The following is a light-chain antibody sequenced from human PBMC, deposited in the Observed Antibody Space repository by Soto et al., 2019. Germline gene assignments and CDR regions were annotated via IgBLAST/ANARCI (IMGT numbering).Light chain of an antibody. Sequence: QSALTQPPSASGSPGQSVTISCTGTGSDVGNYNYVSWYQQHPGKAPKLVIYEVNKRPSGVPDRFSGSKSGNTASLTVSGLQAVDDADYYCASYAGSKGVLFGGGTKLTVL. CDR3: ASYAGSKGVL. J-gene: IGLJ3*02. CDR1: GSDVGNYNY. V-gene: IGLV2-8*01. CDR2: EVN.